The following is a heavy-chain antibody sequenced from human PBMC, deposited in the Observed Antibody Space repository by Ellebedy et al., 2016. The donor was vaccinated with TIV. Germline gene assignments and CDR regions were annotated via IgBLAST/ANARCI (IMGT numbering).Heavy chain of an antibody. CDR3: ARHNPSISSDYYSSGFDLDY. J-gene: IGHJ4*02. Sequence: SETLSLTXTVSGGSITSTAYYWGWIRQPPGKGLEWIGSFYYSGTTYYNPSLRSRVTISVDTSKSQFSLKLSSVTAAETAVYYCARHNPSISSDYYSSGFDLDYWGQGTLVTVSS. CDR1: GGSITSTAYY. V-gene: IGHV4-39*01. D-gene: IGHD4-17*01. CDR2: FYYSGTT.